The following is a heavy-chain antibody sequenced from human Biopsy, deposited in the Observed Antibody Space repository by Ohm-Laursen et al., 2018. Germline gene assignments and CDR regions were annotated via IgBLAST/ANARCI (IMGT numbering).Heavy chain of an antibody. CDR1: GYNFPTHY. J-gene: IGHJ4*02. CDR2: IYPNSGDT. D-gene: IGHD3-3*01. CDR3: ARDLLEWSLPS. V-gene: IGHV1-2*02. Sequence: SVKVSCKVSGYNFPTHYMHWVRQAPGQGLEWMGSIYPNSGDTDFAQKFQGRVSMTRDTSVSTAYLELSSLRSDDTAIYYCARDLLEWSLPSWGQGTLVTVSS.